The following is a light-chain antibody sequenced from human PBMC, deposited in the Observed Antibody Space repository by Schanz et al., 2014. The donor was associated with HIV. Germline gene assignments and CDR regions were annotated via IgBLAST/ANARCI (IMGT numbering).Light chain of an antibody. J-gene: IGLJ1*01. CDR3: AAWDDSLNGRYV. CDR2: MSN. Sequence: QSPLTQPPSASETPGQRVTISCSGSNSNIGINDVYWYQQFPGTAPKSLIYMSNQRPSGVPDRFSGSKSGTSASLAISGLQSEDEADYYCAAWDDSLNGRYVFGTGTKLTVL. V-gene: IGLV1-44*01. CDR1: NSNIGIND.